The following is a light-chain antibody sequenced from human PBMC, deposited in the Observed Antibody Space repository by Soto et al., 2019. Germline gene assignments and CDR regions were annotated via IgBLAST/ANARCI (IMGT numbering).Light chain of an antibody. J-gene: IGLJ1*01. Sequence: QSALTQPPSASGSPGQSVTISCTGTSSDIGGYNYVSWYQQHPGKAPKLMIYEVSKRPSGVPDRFSGSKSGNTASLTVSVLQAEDEADYYCSSYAGSNDYVFGSGTKVT. V-gene: IGLV2-8*01. CDR1: SSDIGGYNY. CDR2: EVS. CDR3: SSYAGSNDYV.